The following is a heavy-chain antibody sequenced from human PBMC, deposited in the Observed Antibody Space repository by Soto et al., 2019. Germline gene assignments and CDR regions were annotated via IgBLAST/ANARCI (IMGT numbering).Heavy chain of an antibody. CDR1: GGSISSYY. V-gene: IGHV4-59*01. D-gene: IGHD6-19*01. CDR3: ARSVAVPGAHIDY. J-gene: IGHJ4*02. CDR2: VYYTGST. Sequence: SETLSLACTVSGGSISSYYWSWIRQPPGKGLEWLGYVYYTGSTNYSPSLRSRVSISVDTSKNEFSLRLSSVTAADTAVYFCARSVAVPGAHIDYWGQGTQVTVSS.